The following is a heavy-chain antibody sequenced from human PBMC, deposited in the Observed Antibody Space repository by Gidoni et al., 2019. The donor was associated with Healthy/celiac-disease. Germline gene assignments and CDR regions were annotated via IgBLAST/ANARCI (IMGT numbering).Heavy chain of an antibody. D-gene: IGHD2-2*01. J-gene: IGHJ6*02. CDR2: INPNSGGT. CDR1: GYTFTGYY. Sequence: QVQLVQSGAEVKKPGASVKVSCKPSGYTFTGYYMHWVRPAPEQGTEWLGWINPNSGGTNYAQKFQGRVTMTRDTSISTAYMELSRLRSDDTAVYYCARVGPAAKYGMDVWGQGTTVTVSS. V-gene: IGHV1-2*02. CDR3: ARVGPAAKYGMDV.